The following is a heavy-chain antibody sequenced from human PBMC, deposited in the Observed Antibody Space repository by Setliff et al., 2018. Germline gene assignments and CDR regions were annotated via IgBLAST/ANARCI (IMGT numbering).Heavy chain of an antibody. Sequence: RLSCAASGFTVNTNYMTWVRQAPGKGLEWVSITYRDGSTYYAESVKGRFTLSRDSTRNTLSLQMNSLRVEDTAFYYCGTNSDSMHYIDFWGQGTLVTVSS. V-gene: IGHV3-66*01. CDR1: GFTVNTNY. CDR3: GTNSDSMHYIDF. J-gene: IGHJ4*02. CDR2: TYRDGST. D-gene: IGHD2-8*01.